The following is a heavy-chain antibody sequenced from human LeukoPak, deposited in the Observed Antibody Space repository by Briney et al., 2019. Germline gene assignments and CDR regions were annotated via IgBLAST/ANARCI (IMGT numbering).Heavy chain of an antibody. Sequence: PGGSLRLSCAASGFTFSTYAMSWVRQAPGKGLEWVSAISVSAGSTYYADSVKGRFTISRDNAKNSLYLQMNSLRAEDTAVYYCARDSPVVVITTRIYYFDYWGQGTLVTVSS. CDR2: ISVSAGST. D-gene: IGHD3-22*01. V-gene: IGHV3-23*01. CDR1: GFTFSTYA. CDR3: ARDSPVVVITTRIYYFDY. J-gene: IGHJ4*02.